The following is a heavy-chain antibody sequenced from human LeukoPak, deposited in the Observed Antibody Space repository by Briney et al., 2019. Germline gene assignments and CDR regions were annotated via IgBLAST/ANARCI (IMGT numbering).Heavy chain of an antibody. J-gene: IGHJ2*01. D-gene: IGHD2-2*01. V-gene: IGHV4-38-2*01. Sequence: SETLSLTCAVSGYSISSGYYWGWIRQPPGKGLEWIGSIYHSGSTYYNPSLKSRVTISVDTSKNQFSLKLSSVTAADTAVYYCARRYCSSTSCSYRGYWYSDLWGRGTLVTVSS. CDR1: GYSISSGYY. CDR2: IYHSGST. CDR3: ARRYCSSTSCSYRGYWYSDL.